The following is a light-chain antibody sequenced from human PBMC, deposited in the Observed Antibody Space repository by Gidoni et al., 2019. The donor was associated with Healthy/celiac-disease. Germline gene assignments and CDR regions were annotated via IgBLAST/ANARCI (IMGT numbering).Light chain of an antibody. CDR2: GAS. J-gene: IGKJ1*01. CDR3: QQYGSSPRT. CDR1: QIVSSSY. Sequence: IVLTQSTGTLSLSPGERATLSCRASQIVSSSYLAWYQQKPGQAPRLLIYGASSRATGIPDRFSGSGSGTDFTLTISRLEPEDFAVYYCQQYGSSPRTFGQGTKVEIK. V-gene: IGKV3-20*01.